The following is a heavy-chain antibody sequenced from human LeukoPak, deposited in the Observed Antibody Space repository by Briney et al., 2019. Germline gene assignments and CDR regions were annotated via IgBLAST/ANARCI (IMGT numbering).Heavy chain of an antibody. CDR2: IYSGGST. V-gene: IGHV3-66*02. D-gene: IGHD3-16*01. CDR1: GFTVSSNY. CDR3: ARDRAMGVGAFDI. Sequence: PGGSLRLSCAASGFTVSSNYMSWVRQAPGKGLEWVSVIYSGGSTYYADSVKGRFTISRDNSKNTLYLQMNSLRAEDTAVYYCARDRAMGVGAFDIWGQGTMVTVSS. J-gene: IGHJ3*02.